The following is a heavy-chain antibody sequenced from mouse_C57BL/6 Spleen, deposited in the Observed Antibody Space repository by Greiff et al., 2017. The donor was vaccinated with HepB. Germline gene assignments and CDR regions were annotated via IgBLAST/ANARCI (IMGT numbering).Heavy chain of an antibody. D-gene: IGHD2-3*01. V-gene: IGHV1-72*01. CDR2: IDPNSGGT. J-gene: IGHJ3*01. Sequence: VKLMESGAELVKPGASVKLSCKASGYTFTSYWMHWVKQRPGRGLEWIGRIDPNSGGTKYNEKFKSKATLTVDKPSSTAYMQLSSLTSEDSAVYYCARGRNDGYYVWFAYWGQGTLVTVSA. CDR3: ARGRNDGYYVWFAY. CDR1: GYTFTSYW.